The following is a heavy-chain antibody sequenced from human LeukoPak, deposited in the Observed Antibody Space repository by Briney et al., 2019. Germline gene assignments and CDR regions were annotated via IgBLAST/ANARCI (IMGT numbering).Heavy chain of an antibody. CDR1: GFTFSSYA. CDR3: AIRSSSWYFDK. CDR2: INSSGGST. D-gene: IGHD6-13*01. Sequence: GGSLRLSCAASGFTFSSYAMSWVRQAPGKVLEWVSGINSSGGSTYYADSVKGRFTISRDNSKNTLYLQMNSLRAEDTAVYSCAIRSSSWYFDKWGQGTLVTVSS. J-gene: IGHJ4*02. V-gene: IGHV3-23*01.